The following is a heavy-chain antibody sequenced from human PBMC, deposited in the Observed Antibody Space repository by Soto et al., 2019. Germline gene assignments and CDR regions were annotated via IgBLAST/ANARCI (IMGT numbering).Heavy chain of an antibody. CDR3: ASGPGVVVVAAGAFDI. J-gene: IGHJ3*02. CDR1: GYTFTSYD. Sequence: GASVKVSCKASGYTFTSYDINWVRQATGQGLEWMGWMNPNSGNTGYAQKFQGRVTMTRNTSISTAYMELSSLRSEDTAVYYCASGPGVVVVAAGAFDIWGQGTMVTVSS. CDR2: MNPNSGNT. D-gene: IGHD2-15*01. V-gene: IGHV1-8*01.